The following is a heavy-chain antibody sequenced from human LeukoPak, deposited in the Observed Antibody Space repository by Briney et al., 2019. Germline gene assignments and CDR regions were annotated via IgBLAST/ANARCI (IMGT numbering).Heavy chain of an antibody. D-gene: IGHD2-2*01. CDR2: INTSGGST. V-gene: IGHV1-46*01. CDR3: ARGYCSSTSCYGYWFDP. CDR1: GYTFTSYY. Sequence: ASVKVSCKASGYTFTSYYMHWVRQAPGQGLEWMGIINTSGGSTSYAQKFQGRVTMTRDTSTSTVYMELSSLRSEDTAVYYCARGYCSSTSCYGYWFDPWGQGTLVTVSS. J-gene: IGHJ5*02.